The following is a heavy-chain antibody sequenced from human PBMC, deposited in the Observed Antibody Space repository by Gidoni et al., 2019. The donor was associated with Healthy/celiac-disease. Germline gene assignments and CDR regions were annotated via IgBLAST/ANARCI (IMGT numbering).Heavy chain of an antibody. Sequence: VQPGRSLRLSCAASGFTFSSYGMHWVRQAPGKGLEWVAVIWYDGSNKYYADSVKGRFTISRDNSKNTLYLQMNSLRAEDTAVYYCARESAYGDYGYFDYWGQGTLVTVSS. CDR3: ARESAYGDYGYFDY. V-gene: IGHV3-33*01. J-gene: IGHJ4*02. D-gene: IGHD4-17*01. CDR2: IWYDGSNK. CDR1: GFTFSSYG.